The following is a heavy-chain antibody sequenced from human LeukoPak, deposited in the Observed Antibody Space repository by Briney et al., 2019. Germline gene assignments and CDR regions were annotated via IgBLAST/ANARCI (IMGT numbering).Heavy chain of an antibody. V-gene: IGHV7-4-1*02. CDR3: ASCNDSSGYFAY. CDR2: VNTNTGNP. J-gene: IGHJ4*02. D-gene: IGHD3-22*01. Sequence: ASVKVSCKASGGTFSSYAISWVRQAPGQGLEWMGWVNTNTGNPTYAQGFTGRFVFSSDSSVGTAYLQITSLKADDSAIYFCASCNDSSGYFAYWGQGTLVTVSS. CDR1: GGTFSSYA.